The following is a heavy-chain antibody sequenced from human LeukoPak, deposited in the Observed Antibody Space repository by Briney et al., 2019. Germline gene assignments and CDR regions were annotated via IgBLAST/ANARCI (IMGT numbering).Heavy chain of an antibody. V-gene: IGHV4-4*07. J-gene: IGHJ4*02. CDR1: GGSISSYY. D-gene: IGHD1-26*01. Sequence: SETLSLTCTVSGGSISSYYWSWIRQPAGKGLEWIGRIYTSGSTNYNPSLKSRVTMSVDTSKNQFSLKLSSVTAADTAVYYCARSYSGSYYRGQYYFDYWGPGTLVTVSS. CDR3: ARSYSGSYYRGQYYFDY. CDR2: IYTSGST.